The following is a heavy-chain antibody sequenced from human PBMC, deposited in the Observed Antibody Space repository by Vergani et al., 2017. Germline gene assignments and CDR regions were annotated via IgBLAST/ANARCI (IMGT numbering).Heavy chain of an antibody. CDR3: ARQPPESYYYDNRYFDL. Sequence: QVQLQESGPGLVKPSETLSLTCTVSGGSISSSYWSWIRQPPGKGLEWIGYIYYSGSTNYNPSLKSRVTISVDTSKNQFSLKLSSVTAADTAVYYCARQPPESYYYDNRYFDLWGRGTLVTVSS. J-gene: IGHJ2*01. CDR1: GGSISSSY. D-gene: IGHD3-22*01. CDR2: IYYSGST. V-gene: IGHV4-59*01.